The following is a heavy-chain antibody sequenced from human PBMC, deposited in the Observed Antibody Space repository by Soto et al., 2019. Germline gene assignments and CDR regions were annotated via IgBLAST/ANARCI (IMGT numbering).Heavy chain of an antibody. CDR2: IKQDGSEK. CDR1: GFTFSSYW. D-gene: IGHD3-3*01. J-gene: IGHJ4*02. CDR3: ASDTFGVVDATVDY. V-gene: IGHV3-7*01. Sequence: EVQLVESGGGLVQPGGSLRLSCAASGFTFSSYWMSWVRQAPGKGLEWVANIKQDGSEKYYVDSVKGRFTISRDNAKNSLYLQMNSLRAEDTAVYYCASDTFGVVDATVDYWGQGTLVTVSS.